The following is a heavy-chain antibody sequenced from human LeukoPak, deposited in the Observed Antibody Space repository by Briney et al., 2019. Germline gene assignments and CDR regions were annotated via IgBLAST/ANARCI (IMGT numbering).Heavy chain of an antibody. J-gene: IGHJ3*02. CDR2: ISSSSTTI. CDR1: GFSFSSYS. CDR3: AREGVHCGGDCYPDAFDI. Sequence: PGGSLRLSCAASGFSFSSYSMNWLRQASGKGPEWVSYISSSSTTIYYADSVKGRFTISRDNAKNSLYLQMNSLSAEDTAVYYCAREGVHCGGDCYPDAFDIGGKGTLVPVS. V-gene: IGHV3-48*01. D-gene: IGHD2-21*02.